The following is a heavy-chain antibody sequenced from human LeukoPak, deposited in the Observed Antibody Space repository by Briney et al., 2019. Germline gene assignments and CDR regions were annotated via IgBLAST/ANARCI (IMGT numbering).Heavy chain of an antibody. V-gene: IGHV3-21*01. J-gene: IGHJ4*02. CDR2: ISSSSNYI. CDR3: AREDSSGLDY. Sequence: GGSLRLSCAASEFTFNSYNMNWVRQAPGKGLEWVSSISSSSNYIYYADSVKGRFTISRDNAKNSLYLQMKSLRAEDTAVYYCAREDSSGLDYWGQGTLVTVSS. D-gene: IGHD6-19*01. CDR1: EFTFNSYN.